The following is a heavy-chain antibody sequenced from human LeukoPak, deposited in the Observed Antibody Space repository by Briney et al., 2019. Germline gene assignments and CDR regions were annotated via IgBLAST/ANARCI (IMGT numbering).Heavy chain of an antibody. CDR3: ARLRELVGATPYYFDY. CDR2: IYYSGST. Sequence: ASETLSLTCTVSGGSISSYYWSWIRQPPGKGLEWIGSIYYSGSTYYNPSLKSRVTISVDTSKNQFSLKLSSVTAADTAVYYCARLRELVGATPYYFDYWGQGTLVTVSS. CDR1: GGSISSYY. D-gene: IGHD1-26*01. V-gene: IGHV4-39*01. J-gene: IGHJ4*02.